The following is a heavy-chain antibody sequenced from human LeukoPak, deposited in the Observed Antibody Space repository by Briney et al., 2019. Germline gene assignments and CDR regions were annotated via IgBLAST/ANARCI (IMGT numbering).Heavy chain of an antibody. V-gene: IGHV3-11*01. CDR3: ARGFGSSRYYYGSGSYYNWDY. D-gene: IGHD3-10*01. CDR1: GFPFSDYY. CDR2: ICSSGSTI. J-gene: IGHJ4*02. Sequence: GGSLTLSCAASGFPFSDYYMRWIRQAPGKGLEGVSYICSSGSTIYYADSGKGRFTISRDNDNHSLYMQMNELRAEDTAVYYCARGFGSSRYYYGSGSYYNWDYWGQGTLVTASS.